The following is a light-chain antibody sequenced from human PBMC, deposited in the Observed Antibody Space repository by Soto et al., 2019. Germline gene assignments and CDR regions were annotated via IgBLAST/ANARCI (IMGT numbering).Light chain of an antibody. J-gene: IGKJ5*01. CDR2: DAS. CDR1: QSVSSY. Sequence: ETMMTQSPDTLSVSLGERATLSCRASQSVSSYLAWYQQKPGQAPRLLIYDASNRATGIPARFSGSGSGTDFTLTISSLEPEDFAVYYCQQRSNWPLFGQGTRLEIK. V-gene: IGKV3-11*01. CDR3: QQRSNWPL.